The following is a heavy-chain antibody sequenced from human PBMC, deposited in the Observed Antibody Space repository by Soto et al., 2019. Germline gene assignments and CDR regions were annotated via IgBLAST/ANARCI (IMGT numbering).Heavy chain of an antibody. V-gene: IGHV4-39*02. Sequence: SESPSLTCIVSGYSFSSSSYYWVWIRQPPGKGLEWRVSLYYSETTYYNPSLESRATISIDTSKNHFSLKVSSLTAADTAVYYCAKTSPSDILKYWYFDLWGRGTLVTVSS. CDR1: GYSFSSSSYY. D-gene: IGHD3-9*01. CDR2: LYYSETT. CDR3: AKTSPSDILKYWYFDL. J-gene: IGHJ2*01.